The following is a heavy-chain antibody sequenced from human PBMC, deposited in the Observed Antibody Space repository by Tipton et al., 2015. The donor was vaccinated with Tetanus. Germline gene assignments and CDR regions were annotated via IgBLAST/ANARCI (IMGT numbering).Heavy chain of an antibody. CDR3: AKDTVTYGDFDL. Sequence: SLRLSCAASGFTFSSYGMHWVRQAPGKGLEWVAVISYDGSNKYYADSVKGRFTISRDNSKNTLYLQMNSLRAEDTAVYYCAKDTVTYGDFDLWGRGTLVTVSS. J-gene: IGHJ2*01. D-gene: IGHD4-11*01. CDR1: GFTFSSYG. CDR2: ISYDGSNK. V-gene: IGHV3-30*18.